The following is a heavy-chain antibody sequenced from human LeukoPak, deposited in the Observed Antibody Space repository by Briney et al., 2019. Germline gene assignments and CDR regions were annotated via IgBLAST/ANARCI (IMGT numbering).Heavy chain of an antibody. CDR1: GFTFSSYG. J-gene: IGHJ4*02. Sequence: GRSLRLSCAASGFTFSSYGMHWVRQAPGKGLEWVAAISYDGSNKYYADSVKGRFTISRDNSKNTLYLQMNSLRAEDTAVYYCAKDREAVAGDYWGQGTLVTVSS. D-gene: IGHD6-19*01. CDR3: AKDREAVAGDY. V-gene: IGHV3-30*18. CDR2: ISYDGSNK.